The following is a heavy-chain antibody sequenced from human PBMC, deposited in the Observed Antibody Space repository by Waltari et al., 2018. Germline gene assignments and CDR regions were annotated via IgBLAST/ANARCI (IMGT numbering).Heavy chain of an antibody. CDR3: ARDPPYSGSGSTEGDDY. CDR2: IWYDGSNK. Sequence: QVQLVESGGGVVQPGRSLRLSCAASGFTFSSYGMHWVRQAPGQGLEWVAVIWYDGSNKYYADSVKGRFTISRDNSKNTLYLQMNSLRAEDTAVYYCARDPPYSGSGSTEGDDYWGQGTLVTVSS. J-gene: IGHJ4*02. D-gene: IGHD3-10*01. CDR1: GFTFSSYG. V-gene: IGHV3-33*01.